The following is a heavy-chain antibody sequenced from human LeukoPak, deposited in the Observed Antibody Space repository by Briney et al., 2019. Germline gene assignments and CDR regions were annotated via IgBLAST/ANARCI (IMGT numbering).Heavy chain of an antibody. D-gene: IGHD5-18*01. CDR2: IIPIFGTA. J-gene: IGHJ6*03. CDR1: GYTFTSYG. CDR3: ARNAVPTAYYYMDV. V-gene: IGHV1-69*06. Sequence: SVKVSCKASGYTFTSYGISWVRQAPGQGLEWMGGIIPIFGTANYAQKFQGRVTITADKSTSTAYMELSSLRSEDTAVYYCARNAVPTAYYYMDVWGKGTTVTVSS.